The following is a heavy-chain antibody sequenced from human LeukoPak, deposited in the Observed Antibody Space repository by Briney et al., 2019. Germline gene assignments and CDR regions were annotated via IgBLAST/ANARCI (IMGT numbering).Heavy chain of an antibody. CDR1: GYSFNNYW. D-gene: IGHD5-18*01. J-gene: IGHJ4*02. Sequence: GESLKISCKGSGYSFNNYWIGWVRQMPGKGLEWMGIIYPGDSDTRYSPSFQGQVTISADKSISTAYLQWSSLKASGTAMYYCARYVDTAIHFDYWGQGTLVTVSS. CDR3: ARYVDTAIHFDY. V-gene: IGHV5-51*01. CDR2: IYPGDSDT.